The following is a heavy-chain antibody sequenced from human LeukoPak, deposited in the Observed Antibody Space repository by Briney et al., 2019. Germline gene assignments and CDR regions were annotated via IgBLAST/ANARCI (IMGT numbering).Heavy chain of an antibody. J-gene: IGHJ5*02. Sequence: ASVTESCKGSGYTFTSYAMYWVRQPPGQGRAWVGCINTNTGNPTWAQGLTGRFVFSLDTSVSTAYLQISSLKAEDTAVYYCARGKTYSSSWYGRNWFDPWGQGTLVTVSS. D-gene: IGHD6-13*01. CDR1: GYTFTSYA. CDR2: INTNTGNP. V-gene: IGHV7-4-1*02. CDR3: ARGKTYSSSWYGRNWFDP.